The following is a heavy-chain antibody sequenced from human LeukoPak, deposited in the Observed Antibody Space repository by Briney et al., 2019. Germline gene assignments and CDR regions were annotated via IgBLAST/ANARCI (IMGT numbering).Heavy chain of an antibody. CDR1: GFTFSSYS. D-gene: IGHD4-17*01. J-gene: IGHJ4*02. CDR2: ISSSSSTI. CDR3: ARAKKTVTTRPPDY. V-gene: IGHV3-48*02. Sequence: PGGSLRLSCATSGFTFSSYSMNWVRQAPGEGLEWVSYISSSSSTIYYADSVKGRFTISRDNAKNSLYLQMNSLRDEDTAVYYCARAKKTVTTRPPDYWGQGTLVTVSS.